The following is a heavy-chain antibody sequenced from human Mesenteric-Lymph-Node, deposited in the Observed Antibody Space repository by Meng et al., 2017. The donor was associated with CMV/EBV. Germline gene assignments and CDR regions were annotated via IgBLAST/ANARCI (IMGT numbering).Heavy chain of an antibody. J-gene: IGHJ4*02. Sequence: GGSLRLSCAASGFTFSSYAMHWVRQAPGKGLEWVAVISYDGSNKYYADSVKGRFTISRDNSKNTLYLQMNSLRAEDTAVYYCARDGGLYSSSPSDSWGQGTLVTVSS. CDR2: ISYDGSNK. D-gene: IGHD6-6*01. V-gene: IGHV3-30-3*01. CDR3: ARDGGLYSSSPSDS. CDR1: GFTFSSYA.